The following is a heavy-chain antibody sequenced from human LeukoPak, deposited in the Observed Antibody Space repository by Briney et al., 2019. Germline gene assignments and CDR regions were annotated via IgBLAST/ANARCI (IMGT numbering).Heavy chain of an antibody. CDR1: GGFISSYY. J-gene: IGHJ6*02. Sequence: SETLSLTCTVSGGFISSYYWSWIRQPPGKGLEWIGYIYFSGSTNYNPSLKSRVTISVDTSKNQFSLKLSSVSATDTAVYYCARITFVVEGYGMDVWGQGTTVTVSS. V-gene: IGHV4-59*12. CDR2: IYFSGST. D-gene: IGHD2-21*01. CDR3: ARITFVVEGYGMDV.